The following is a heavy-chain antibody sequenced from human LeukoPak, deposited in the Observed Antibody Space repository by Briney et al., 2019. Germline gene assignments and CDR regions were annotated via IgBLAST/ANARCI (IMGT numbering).Heavy chain of an antibody. Sequence: GGSLRLSCAASGFTFSSYGMHWVRQAPGKGLEWVAVIWSDGSNKYYADSVKGRFTISRDNSKNTLYLQVNSLRAEDTAVYYCARPFGSGSSPTAYFDYWGQGTLVTVSS. CDR2: IWSDGSNK. V-gene: IGHV3-33*08. D-gene: IGHD3-10*01. CDR1: GFTFSSYG. CDR3: ARPFGSGSSPTAYFDY. J-gene: IGHJ4*02.